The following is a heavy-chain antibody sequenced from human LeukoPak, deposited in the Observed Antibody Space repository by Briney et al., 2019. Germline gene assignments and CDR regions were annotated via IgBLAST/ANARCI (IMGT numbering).Heavy chain of an antibody. D-gene: IGHD2-2*01. Sequence: GGSLRLSCAASGFTVSSNYMTWVRQAPGKGLEWVSVIYSVGTTFYADSVKGRFTISRDNSKNTLYLQMDSLRAEDTAVYYCARDSRDCSSTSCYVGYYYYYMDVWGKGTTVTVSS. CDR3: ARDSRDCSSTSCYVGYYYYYMDV. J-gene: IGHJ6*03. V-gene: IGHV3-66*01. CDR1: GFTVSSNY. CDR2: IYSVGTT.